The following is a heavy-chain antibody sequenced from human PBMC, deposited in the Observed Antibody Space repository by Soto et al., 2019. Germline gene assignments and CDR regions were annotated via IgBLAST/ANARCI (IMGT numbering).Heavy chain of an antibody. CDR3: AADRGYL. V-gene: IGHV1-58*01. Sequence: QMQLVQSGPEVKKPGTSVKVSGKASGFTFTRSSVQWVRQARGQGLEWIGWIVVGTGDTKYAQKFQERVTFDRDISTTTAYMEVSSLTSDDTAVYYCAADRGYLWGQGTLVTVSS. CDR2: IVVGTGDT. J-gene: IGHJ5*02. D-gene: IGHD3-10*01. CDR1: GFTFTRSS.